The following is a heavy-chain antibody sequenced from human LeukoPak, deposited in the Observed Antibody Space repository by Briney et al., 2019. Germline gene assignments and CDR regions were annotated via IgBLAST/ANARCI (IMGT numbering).Heavy chain of an antibody. CDR3: TTLSLIVATIGSGDY. CDR1: GFTFSNAW. J-gene: IGHJ4*02. CDR2: IKSKTDGGTT. Sequence: GGSLRLSCAASGFTFSNAWMSWVRQAPGKGLEWVGRIKSKTDGGTTDYAAPVKGRFTISRDDSKNTLYLQMNSLKTEDTAVYYCTTLSLIVATIGSGDYWGQGTLVTVSS. D-gene: IGHD5-12*01. V-gene: IGHV3-15*01.